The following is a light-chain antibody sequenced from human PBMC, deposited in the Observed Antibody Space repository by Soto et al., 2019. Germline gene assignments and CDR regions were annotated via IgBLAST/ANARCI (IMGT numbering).Light chain of an antibody. CDR1: QSFSSY. V-gene: IGKV3-11*01. J-gene: IGKJ1*01. Sequence: EIVLTQSPATLSLSPGERATLSCRAGQSFSSYLCWYQHKPGQAPRLLIYDASNRATGIPARFSGSGSGTDFTLTISSLEPEDFAVYYCQQYGSSPRTFGQGTKVDIK. CDR3: QQYGSSPRT. CDR2: DAS.